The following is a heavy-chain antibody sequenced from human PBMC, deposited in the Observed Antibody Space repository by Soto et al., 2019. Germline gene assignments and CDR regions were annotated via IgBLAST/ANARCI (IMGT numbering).Heavy chain of an antibody. CDR3: ASWDYDVLTGYSYDD. CDR1: GGTFNNYG. J-gene: IGHJ4*02. CDR2: IIPMIPRT. V-gene: IGHV1-69*01. D-gene: IGHD3-9*01. Sequence: QVQLVQSGAEVKKPGSSVKVSCKASGGTFNNYGMGWVRQAPGHGLEWMGGIIPMIPRTNYAQKYQGRVTLTADASRSTAYMGRRSLISEDSAVYYCASWDYDVLTGYSYDDWGQGTLGTVSS.